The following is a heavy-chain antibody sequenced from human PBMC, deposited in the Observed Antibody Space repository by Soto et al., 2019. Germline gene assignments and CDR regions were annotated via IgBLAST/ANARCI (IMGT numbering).Heavy chain of an antibody. J-gene: IGHJ3*01. Sequence: DVQLVESGGGLIQPGASLRLSCAAFGFTISGKKYVAWVRQAPGKRLEWVSALYDLDGSFYAASVKGRFTTSSDSSKTTVYLQMNDLRPDDTAVYYCATWHEREHAYDVWGQGTTVTVSS. CDR1: GFTISGKKY. CDR3: ATWHEREHAYDV. CDR2: LYDLDGS. D-gene: IGHD1-1*01. V-gene: IGHV3-53*01.